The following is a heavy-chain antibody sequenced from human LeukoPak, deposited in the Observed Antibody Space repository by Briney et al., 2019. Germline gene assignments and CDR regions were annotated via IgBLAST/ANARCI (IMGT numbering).Heavy chain of an antibody. CDR1: GFTSSSYW. Sequence: PGGSLRLSCAASGFTSSSYWMSWVRQAPGKGLEWVANIKQDGSEKYYVESVKGRFTISRDNAKNSLYLQMNSLRAEDTAVYYCGREDSSGTDYWGQGTLVTVSS. D-gene: IGHD3-22*01. J-gene: IGHJ4*02. CDR2: IKQDGSEK. CDR3: GREDSSGTDY. V-gene: IGHV3-7*01.